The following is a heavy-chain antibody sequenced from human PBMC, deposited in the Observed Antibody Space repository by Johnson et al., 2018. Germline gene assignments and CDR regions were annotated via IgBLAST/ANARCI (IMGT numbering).Heavy chain of an antibody. CDR1: GFTFSSYG. Sequence: VQLLETGGGVVQPGRSLRLSCAASGFTFSSYGMHWVRQAPGKGLEWVAVISYDGSNKYYADSVKGRFPISRDNSKNTLYLQMNSLRAEDTAVYYCARDWVVVAATDAFDIWGQGTMVTVSS. CDR2: ISYDGSNK. CDR3: ARDWVVVAATDAFDI. J-gene: IGHJ3*02. D-gene: IGHD2-15*01. V-gene: IGHV3-30*03.